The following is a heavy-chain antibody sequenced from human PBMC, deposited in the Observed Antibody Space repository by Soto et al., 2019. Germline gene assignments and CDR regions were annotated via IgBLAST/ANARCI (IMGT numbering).Heavy chain of an antibody. CDR3: AGELGTFYFDH. CDR2: IDHSGSA. CDR1: AGSIRSGDYY. Sequence: QVQLQESGPGLVKPSQTLSLTCTVSAGSIRSGDYYWTWIRQPPGKGLEWIGYIDHSGSAYYNPSLKSRATISIDTSNNQFSLKRTSVTAADTAVYYCAGELGTFYFDHWGQGTLVTVSS. D-gene: IGHD7-27*01. V-gene: IGHV4-30-4*01. J-gene: IGHJ4*02.